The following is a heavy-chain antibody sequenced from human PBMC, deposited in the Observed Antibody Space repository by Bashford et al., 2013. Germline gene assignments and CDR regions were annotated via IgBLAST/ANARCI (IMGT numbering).Heavy chain of an antibody. D-gene: IGHD3-3*01. Sequence: SETLSLTCTVSGGSMRSYYWSWIRQPPGRTLEWIGHTYASGTTDYNPSLSSRVTISEDTSRNQFSLKLNSVTAADTAVYYCARDGGDWFDPWGQGTLVTVSS. V-gene: IGHV4-59*01. CDR2: TYASGTT. CDR1: GGSMRSYY. CDR3: ARDGGDWFDP. J-gene: IGHJ5*02.